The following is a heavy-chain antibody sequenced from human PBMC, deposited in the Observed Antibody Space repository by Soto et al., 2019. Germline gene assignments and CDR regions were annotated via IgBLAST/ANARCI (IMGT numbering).Heavy chain of an antibody. Sequence: QVELQESGPRLVKSSGTLSLTCEVSSGSISTGNWWSWVRQPPGKGLEWIGEIYYTGATNYNPSHKSRDTMTMDKYKDQFSRILTSATAAETAVYYCARVFSSGSGWMYYFDFWGQGILVSVSS. CDR3: ARVFSSGSGWMYYFDF. CDR2: IYYTGAT. D-gene: IGHD6-25*01. V-gene: IGHV4-4*02. J-gene: IGHJ4*02. CDR1: SGSISTGNW.